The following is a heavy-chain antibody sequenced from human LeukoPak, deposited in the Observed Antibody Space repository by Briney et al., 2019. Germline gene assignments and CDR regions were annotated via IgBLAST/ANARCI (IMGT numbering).Heavy chain of an antibody. D-gene: IGHD5-12*01. CDR2: ISSSSSYL. CDR1: GFTFSNYT. Sequence: GGSLRLSCAASGFTFSNYTMNWVRQAPGKGLEWVSSISSSSSYLYYADSVKGRFTISRDSAKSSLYLQMNSLRAEDTAVFYCAREDIVATMTFDYWGRGILVTVSS. J-gene: IGHJ4*02. CDR3: AREDIVATMTFDY. V-gene: IGHV3-21*01.